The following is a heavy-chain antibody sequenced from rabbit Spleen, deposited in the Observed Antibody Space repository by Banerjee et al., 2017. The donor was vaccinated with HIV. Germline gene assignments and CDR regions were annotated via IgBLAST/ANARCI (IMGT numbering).Heavy chain of an antibody. D-gene: IGHD2-1*01. CDR1: GFTISTNYW. CDR3: ARGVYDDYDTSYFDL. CDR2: IYGGSSGST. Sequence: QSLEESGGDLVKPGTSLTLTCTASGFTISTNYWICWVRQAPGKGLEWIACIYGGSSGSTDYATWTKGRFTISRTSSTTVTLQMTSLTAADTATYFCARGVYDDYDTSYFDLWGPGTLVTVS. J-gene: IGHJ4*01. V-gene: IGHV1S40*01.